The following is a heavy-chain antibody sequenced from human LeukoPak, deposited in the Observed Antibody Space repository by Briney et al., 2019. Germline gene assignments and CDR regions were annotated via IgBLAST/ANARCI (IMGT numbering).Heavy chain of an antibody. J-gene: IGHJ4*02. D-gene: IGHD3-22*01. CDR1: GFTFSSYA. Sequence: GGSLRLSCAASGFTFSSYAMSWVRQAPGKGLEWVANVKQDGSEKYYVDSVKGRFTISRDNAKNSLYLQMNSLRAEDTAVYYCARALYYYDSSGYYHDYFDYWGQGTLVTVSS. V-gene: IGHV3-7*01. CDR2: VKQDGSEK. CDR3: ARALYYYDSSGYYHDYFDY.